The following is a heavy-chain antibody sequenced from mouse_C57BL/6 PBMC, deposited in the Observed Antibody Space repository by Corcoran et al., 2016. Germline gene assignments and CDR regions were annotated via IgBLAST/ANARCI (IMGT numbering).Heavy chain of an antibody. CDR2: INTYSGVP. V-gene: IGHV9-3*01. D-gene: IGHD2-5*01. J-gene: IGHJ2*01. CDR1: GYTFKTYG. CDR3: GRGSNLDY. Sequence: QIQLLQSGPELKQPGEPVKITFKASGYTFKTYGMRWLKQAPGKGLKWMGWINTYSGVPTYADDFKGRFAFSLQTSASTAYLQINNLKNEDTATYFCGRGSNLDYWGQGTTLPVSS.